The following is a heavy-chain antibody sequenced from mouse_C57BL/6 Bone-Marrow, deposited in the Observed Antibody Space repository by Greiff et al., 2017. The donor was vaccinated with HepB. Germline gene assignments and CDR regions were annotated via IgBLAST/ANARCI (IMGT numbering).Heavy chain of an antibody. CDR1: GYTFTSYW. CDR3: ARQLRLRSSFDY. CDR2: IYPGSGST. J-gene: IGHJ2*01. Sequence: VQLQQPGAELVKPGASVKMSCKASGYTFTSYWITWVKQRPGQGLEWIGDIYPGSGSTNYNEKFKSKATLTVDTSSSTAYMQLSSLTSEDSAVYCCARQLRLRSSFDYWGQGTTLTVSS. V-gene: IGHV1-55*01. D-gene: IGHD3-2*02.